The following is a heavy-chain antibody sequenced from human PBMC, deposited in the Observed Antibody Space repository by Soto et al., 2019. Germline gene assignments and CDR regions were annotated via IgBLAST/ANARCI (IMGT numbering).Heavy chain of an antibody. CDR2: ISWNSGSI. Sequence: GGSLRLSCGASGFTFDDYAMHWVRQAPGKGLEWVSGISWNSGSIGYADSVKGRFTISRDNAKNSLYLQMNSLRAEDTALYYCAKDIEPFLYGMDVWGQGTTVTV. CDR3: AKDIEPFLYGMDV. CDR1: GFTFDDYA. J-gene: IGHJ6*02. V-gene: IGHV3-9*01. D-gene: IGHD3-3*01.